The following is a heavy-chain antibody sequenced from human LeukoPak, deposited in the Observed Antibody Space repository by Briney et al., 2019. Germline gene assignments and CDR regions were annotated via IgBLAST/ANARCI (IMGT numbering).Heavy chain of an antibody. CDR2: ITNDGSNE. CDR1: GFTFSSYW. CDR3: ARDPDASGWYRFDY. Sequence: GGSLRLSCAASGFTFSSYWMHWVRQAPGKGLEWAAIITNDGSNEYYADSVKGRFTISRGNSKNTLYLQMNSLRTEDAAVYYCARDPDASGWYRFDYWGQGTLVTVSS. V-gene: IGHV3-30*03. J-gene: IGHJ4*02. D-gene: IGHD6-19*01.